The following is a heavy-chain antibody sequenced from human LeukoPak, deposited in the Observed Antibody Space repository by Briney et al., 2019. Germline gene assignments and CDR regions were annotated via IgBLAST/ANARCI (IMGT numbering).Heavy chain of an antibody. CDR1: GGSISSYY. CDR3: ARALHCSSTSCYWFDP. J-gene: IGHJ5*02. D-gene: IGHD2-2*01. V-gene: IGHV4-59*01. CDR2: IYYSGST. Sequence: SETLSLTCTVSGGSISSYYWSWVRQPPGKGLEWVGYIYYSGSTNYNPSLKSRVTISVDTSKNQFSLKLSSVTAADTAVHYCARALHCSSTSCYWFDPWGQGTLVTVSS.